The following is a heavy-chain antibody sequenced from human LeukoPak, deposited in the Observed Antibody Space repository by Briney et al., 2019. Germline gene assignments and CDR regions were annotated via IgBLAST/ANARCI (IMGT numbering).Heavy chain of an antibody. D-gene: IGHD3-9*01. CDR1: GGSISSGGFY. CDR3: ARDRQTGYSSEAAFDI. V-gene: IGHV4-61*02. Sequence: SQTLSLTCTVSGGSISSGGFYWSWIRQPAGKGLEWIGRTYASGSTNYNPSLKSRVTISQDTSKNQFSLKLSSVTAADTAVYYCARDRQTGYSSEAAFDIWGQGTMVTVSS. CDR2: TYASGST. J-gene: IGHJ3*02.